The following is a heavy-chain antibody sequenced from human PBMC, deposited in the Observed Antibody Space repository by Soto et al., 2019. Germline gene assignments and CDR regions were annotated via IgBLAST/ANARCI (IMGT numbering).Heavy chain of an antibody. Sequence: SETLSLTXTISGDSFSNHYWTWIRQSPGKGLEWIGYIFHSGITDYNPSVKSRVTISIDKSRNLFSLNLTSVTAADTAVYYCARDRYFYDSRGYYRTLDPWGQGTLVTVSS. CDR3: ARDRYFYDSRGYYRTLDP. J-gene: IGHJ5*02. D-gene: IGHD3-22*01. V-gene: IGHV4-59*11. CDR2: IFHSGIT. CDR1: GDSFSNHY.